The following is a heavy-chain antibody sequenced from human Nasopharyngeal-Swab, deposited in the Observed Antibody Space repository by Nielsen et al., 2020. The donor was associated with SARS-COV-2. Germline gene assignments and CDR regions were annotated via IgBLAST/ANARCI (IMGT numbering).Heavy chain of an antibody. CDR1: GFTFSSYG. V-gene: IGHV3-30*18. D-gene: IGHD1-26*01. Sequence: SLKISCAASGFTFSSYGMHWVRQAPGKGLEWVAVISYDGSNKYYADSVKGRFTISRDNSKNTLYLQMNNLRAEDTAVYYCAKEGEWELLKNAFDIWGQGTMVTVSS. CDR2: ISYDGSNK. CDR3: AKEGEWELLKNAFDI. J-gene: IGHJ3*02.